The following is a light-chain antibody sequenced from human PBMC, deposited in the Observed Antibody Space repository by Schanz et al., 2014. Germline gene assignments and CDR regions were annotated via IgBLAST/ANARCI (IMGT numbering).Light chain of an antibody. CDR3: CSYAGSYTRV. V-gene: IGLV2-11*01. Sequence: QSALTQPRSVSGSPGQSVTISCTGTSSDVGIYNYVSWYQQHPGKAPKLMIYDVSKRPSGVPDRFSGSKSGNTASLTISGLRAEDEADYHCCSYAGSYTRVFGGGTKLTVL. J-gene: IGLJ3*02. CDR2: DVS. CDR1: SSDVGIYNY.